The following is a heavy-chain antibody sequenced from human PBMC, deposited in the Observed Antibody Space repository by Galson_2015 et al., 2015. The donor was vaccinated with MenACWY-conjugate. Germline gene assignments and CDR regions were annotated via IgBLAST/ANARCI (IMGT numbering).Heavy chain of an antibody. J-gene: IGHJ6*02. Sequence: SVKVSCKAPGYTFTSYYMHWVRQAPGQGLEWMGIIDPSGGSTSYAQKFQGRVTMTRDTSASAVYMELSSLRSEDTAVYYCARGDDILTGYLGSMDVWGQGTTVTVSS. V-gene: IGHV1-46*03. CDR3: ARGDDILTGYLGSMDV. CDR1: GYTFTSYY. CDR2: IDPSGGST. D-gene: IGHD3-9*01.